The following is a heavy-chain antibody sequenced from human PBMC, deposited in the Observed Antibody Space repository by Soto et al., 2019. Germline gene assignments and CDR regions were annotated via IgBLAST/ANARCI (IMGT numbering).Heavy chain of an antibody. CDR1: GFTFSRYR. CDR2: ISSSSSYI. V-gene: IGHV3-21*01. J-gene: IGHJ4*02. D-gene: IGHD3-22*01. CDR3: GPVVVTPGVY. Sequence: AGSLRLFCAASGFTFSRYRMIWVCQAPGKGLEWVSSISSSSSYIYYADAVKGRFTISRDNAKNSLYLQMNSLRAEDTAVYYCGPVVVTPGVYWGEGTLVTVSS.